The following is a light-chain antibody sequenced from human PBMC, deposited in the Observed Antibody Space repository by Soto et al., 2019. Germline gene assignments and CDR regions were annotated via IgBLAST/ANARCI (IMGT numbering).Light chain of an antibody. CDR1: KIGGKS. Sequence: SYELTQPPSVSVAPGQTARITCGGNKIGGKSVHWYQQKPGQAPVLVVYDDSDRPSGIPERFSGSNSGNTATLTISRVEAADEADYYCQVWDSSSDPVVFGGGTKLTVL. CDR2: DDS. V-gene: IGLV3-21*02. CDR3: QVWDSSSDPVV. J-gene: IGLJ2*01.